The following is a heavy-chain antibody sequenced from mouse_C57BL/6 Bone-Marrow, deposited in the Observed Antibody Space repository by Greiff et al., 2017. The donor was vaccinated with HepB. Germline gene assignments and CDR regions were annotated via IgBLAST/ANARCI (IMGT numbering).Heavy chain of an antibody. CDR3: ASSGGTGYYFDY. Sequence: VQLQESGAELVRPGTSVKMSCKASGYTFTNYWIGWAKQRPGHGLEWIGDIYPGGGYTNYNEKFKGKATLTADKSSSTAYMQFSSLTSEDSAIYYCASSGGTGYYFDYWGQGTTLTVSS. CDR2: IYPGGGYT. D-gene: IGHD4-1*01. CDR1: GYTFTNYW. J-gene: IGHJ2*01. V-gene: IGHV1-63*01.